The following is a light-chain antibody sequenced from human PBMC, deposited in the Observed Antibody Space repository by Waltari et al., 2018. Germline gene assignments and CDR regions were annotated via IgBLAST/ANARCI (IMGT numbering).Light chain of an antibody. CDR1: QSISTW. CDR2: KAS. V-gene: IGKV1-5*03. CDR3: QQYNSYHT. J-gene: IGKJ2*01. Sequence: DIQITQSPSTLSASVGHRITITCRASQSISTWLAWYQQKPGKAPKLLIYKASNLESGVPSRFSGSGSGTEFTLTISSLQPDDFATYYCQQYNSYHTFGQATKLEIK.